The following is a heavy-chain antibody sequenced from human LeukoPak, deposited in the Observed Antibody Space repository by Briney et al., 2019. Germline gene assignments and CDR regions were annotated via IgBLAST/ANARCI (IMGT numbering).Heavy chain of an antibody. J-gene: IGHJ3*02. CDR3: AKNYHDNSSYFSWAFDI. D-gene: IGHD3-22*01. V-gene: IGHV3-23*01. CDR2: IGASGAT. Sequence: GGSLRLSCAASVFTFRIYAMTWVRQAPGKGLQWVSAIGASGATFYADSVKGRFTISRDNSRNTLHLQMNSLRTEDTAVYYCAKNYHDNSSYFSWAFDIWGEGTMVTLSS. CDR1: VFTFRIYA.